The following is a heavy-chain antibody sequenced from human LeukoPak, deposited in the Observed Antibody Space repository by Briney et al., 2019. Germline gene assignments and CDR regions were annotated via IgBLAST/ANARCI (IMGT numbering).Heavy chain of an antibody. CDR3: ARGFRVAIFDY. D-gene: IGHD3-3*01. V-gene: IGHV4-39*07. CDR2: MYYSGST. Sequence: SETLSLTCTVSGGSISSSSYYWGWIRQPPGKGLEWIGSMYYSGSTYYNPSLKSRVTISIDTSKNQFSLKLTSVTAADTAVYYCARGFRVAIFDYWGQETLVTVSS. CDR1: GGSISSSSYY. J-gene: IGHJ4*02.